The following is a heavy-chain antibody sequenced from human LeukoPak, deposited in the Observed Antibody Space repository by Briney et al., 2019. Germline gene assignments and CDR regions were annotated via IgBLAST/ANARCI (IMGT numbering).Heavy chain of an antibody. D-gene: IGHD6-13*01. Sequence: SETLSLTCTVSGGSISSYYWSWIRQPPGKGLEWIGYIYTSGSTNCDPSLKSRVTISVDTSKNQFSLKLSSVTAADTAVYYCARLEPRIAAAVDYWGQGTLVTVSS. J-gene: IGHJ4*02. V-gene: IGHV4-4*09. CDR3: ARLEPRIAAAVDY. CDR2: IYTSGST. CDR1: GGSISSYY.